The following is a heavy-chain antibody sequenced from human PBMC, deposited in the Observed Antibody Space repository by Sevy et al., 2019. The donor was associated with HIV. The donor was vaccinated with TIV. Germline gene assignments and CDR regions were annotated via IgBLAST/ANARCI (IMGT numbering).Heavy chain of an antibody. CDR2: IHGDGGSV. CDR1: GFTFASFA. D-gene: IGHD3-10*01. CDR3: AKDVGDAASYPPPFFWDY. J-gene: IGHJ4*02. V-gene: IGHV3-23*01. Sequence: GGSLRLSCAASGFTFASFAMSWVRQVPGKGLEWVSGIHGDGGSVYYADSVKGRFTISTDNSKNTRYLQMNTLRAEDTALYFGAKDVGDAASYPPPFFWDYWGQGTLVTVSS.